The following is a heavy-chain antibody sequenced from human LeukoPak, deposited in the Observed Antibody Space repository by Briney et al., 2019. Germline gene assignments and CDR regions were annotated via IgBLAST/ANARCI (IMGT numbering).Heavy chain of an antibody. CDR2: INPSGGST. CDR3: ARDPPPGYSHTGNTFDY. Sequence: ASVKVSCKAFGYTFTSYYMHWVRQAPGQGLEWMGIINPSGGSTSYAQKFQGRVTMTRDTSTSTVYMELSSLRSEDTAVYYCARDPPPGYSHTGNTFDYWGQGTLVTVSS. V-gene: IGHV1-46*01. CDR1: GYTFTSYY. J-gene: IGHJ4*02. D-gene: IGHD5-18*01.